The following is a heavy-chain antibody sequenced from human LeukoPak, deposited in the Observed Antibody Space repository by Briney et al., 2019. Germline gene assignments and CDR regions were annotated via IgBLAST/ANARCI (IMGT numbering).Heavy chain of an antibody. V-gene: IGHV4-34*01. D-gene: IGHD3-22*01. Sequence: KPPETLSLTCAVYGGSFSGYYWSWIRQPPGKGLEWIGEINHSGSTNYNPSLKSRVTISVDTSKNQFSLKLSSVTAADTAVYYCARAPAYYYDSSGSGFDYWGQGTLVTVSS. J-gene: IGHJ4*02. CDR2: INHSGST. CDR1: GGSFSGYY. CDR3: ARAPAYYYDSSGSGFDY.